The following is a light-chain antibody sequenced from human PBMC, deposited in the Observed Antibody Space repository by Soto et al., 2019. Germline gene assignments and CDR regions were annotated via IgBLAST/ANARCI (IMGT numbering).Light chain of an antibody. Sequence: DIQMTQSPSTLSASVGDTVTITCRASESISSWLAWHQQKPGKAPNLPLYKASSLESGVPSGFSGSGSWTEFTVTITSLQPDDFATYYCQHYQCDSRTFGQGTNLEIK. V-gene: IGKV1-5*03. CDR3: QHYQCDSRT. CDR2: KAS. J-gene: IGKJ2*01. CDR1: ESISSW.